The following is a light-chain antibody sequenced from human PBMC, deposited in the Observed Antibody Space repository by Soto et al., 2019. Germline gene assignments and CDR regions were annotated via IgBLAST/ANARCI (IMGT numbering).Light chain of an antibody. Sequence: SSELTQPPSVSVSPGQTASITCSGDKLGNKYACWYQQKPGQSPVLVIYQDIKRPSGIPERFSGSNSGNTATLTISGTQAMDEADYYCQAWDSSTLVFGGGTKVTVL. V-gene: IGLV3-1*01. J-gene: IGLJ2*01. CDR3: QAWDSSTLV. CDR2: QDI. CDR1: KLGNKY.